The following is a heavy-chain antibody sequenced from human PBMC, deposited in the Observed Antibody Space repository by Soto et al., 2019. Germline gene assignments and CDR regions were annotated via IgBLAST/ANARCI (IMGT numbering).Heavy chain of an antibody. J-gene: IGHJ5*02. CDR3: ARDHGINWFDP. CDR1: GGSVSSGSYY. CDR2: IYYSGST. D-gene: IGHD1-20*01. Sequence: PSETLSLTCTVSGGSVSSGSYYWSWIRQPPGKGLEWIGYIYYSGSTNYNPSLKSRVTISVDTSKNQFSLKLSSVTAADTAVYYCARDHGINWFDPWGQGTLVTVSS. V-gene: IGHV4-61*01.